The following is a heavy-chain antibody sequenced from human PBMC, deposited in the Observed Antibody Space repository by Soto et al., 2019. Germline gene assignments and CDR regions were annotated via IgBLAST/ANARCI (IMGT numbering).Heavy chain of an antibody. CDR1: GGSISSGGYY. V-gene: IGHV4-31*03. CDR3: ARIITGPTVLDY. J-gene: IGHJ4*02. Sequence: QVQLQESGPGLVKPSQTLSLTCTVSGGSISSGGYYWTWIRQHPGKGLEWIGYIYYSGSTYYNPSLQRRVTISVDTSKNQCSLKLSSVTAADTAVYYCARIITGPTVLDYWGQGTLVTVSS. CDR2: IYYSGST. D-gene: IGHD1-20*01.